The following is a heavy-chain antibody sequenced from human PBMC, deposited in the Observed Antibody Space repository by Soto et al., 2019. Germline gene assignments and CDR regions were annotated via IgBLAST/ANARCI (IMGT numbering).Heavy chain of an antibody. J-gene: IGHJ6*02. D-gene: IGHD2-2*01. CDR2: ISAYNGNT. CDR1: GHTFTSYG. Sequence: ASVKVSCKASGHTFTSYGISWVRQAPGQGLEWMGWISAYNGNTNYAQKLQGRVTMTTDTSTSTAYMELRSLRSDDTAVYYCARDGYQLLPYYGMDVWGQGTTVTVSS. V-gene: IGHV1-18*04. CDR3: ARDGYQLLPYYGMDV.